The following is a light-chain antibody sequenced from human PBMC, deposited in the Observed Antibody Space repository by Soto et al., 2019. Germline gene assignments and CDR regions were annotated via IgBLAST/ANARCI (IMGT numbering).Light chain of an antibody. CDR3: QQYNNWPPT. J-gene: IGKJ1*01. CDR2: GAS. V-gene: IGKV3-15*01. CDR1: QSVTSN. Sequence: EIVLTQSPGTLSLSPVERATLSCRASQSVTSNYLAWYQQKPGQAPRLLIYGASTRATGIPARFSGSGSGTEFTPTISSLQSEDFAVYYCQQYNNWPPTFGRGTKVDIK.